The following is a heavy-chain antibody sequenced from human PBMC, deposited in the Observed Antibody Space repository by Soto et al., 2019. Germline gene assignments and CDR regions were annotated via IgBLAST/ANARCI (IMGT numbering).Heavy chain of an antibody. Sequence: PSETLSLTCAVYGGSFSGYYWTWIRQPPGTGLEWIGEINHSGSTNYNPSLKSRVTISVDTSKNQFSLKLSSVTAADTAVYYCARAGTTMVRGVISGRFDPWGQGTLVTVSS. D-gene: IGHD3-10*01. V-gene: IGHV4-34*01. CDR1: GGSFSGYY. J-gene: IGHJ5*02. CDR3: ARAGTTMVRGVISGRFDP. CDR2: INHSGST.